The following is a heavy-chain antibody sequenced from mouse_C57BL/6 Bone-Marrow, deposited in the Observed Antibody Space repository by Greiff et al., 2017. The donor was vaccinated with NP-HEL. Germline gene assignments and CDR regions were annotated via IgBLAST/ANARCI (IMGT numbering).Heavy chain of an antibody. CDR2: IWSDGST. CDR3: AREDDGYWGYFDV. Sequence: VKLMESGPGLVAPSQSLSITCTVSGFSLTSYGVHWVRQPPGKGLEWLVVIWSDGSTTYNSALKSRLSISKDNSKSQVFLKMNSLQTDDTAMYYCAREDDGYWGYFDVWGTGTTVTVSS. J-gene: IGHJ1*03. CDR1: GFSLTSYG. V-gene: IGHV2-6*03. D-gene: IGHD2-3*01.